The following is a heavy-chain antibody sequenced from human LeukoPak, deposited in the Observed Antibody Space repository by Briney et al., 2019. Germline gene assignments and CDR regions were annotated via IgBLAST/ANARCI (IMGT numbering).Heavy chain of an antibody. D-gene: IGHD3-9*01. CDR3: ARGESVLTGYYRYNWFDP. V-gene: IGHV4-34*01. CDR2: INHSGST. J-gene: IGHJ5*02. Sequence: PSETLSLTCAVYGGSFSGYYWSWIRQPPGKGLEWIGEINHSGSTNYNPSLKSRVTISVDTSKNQFSLKLSSVTAADTAVYYCARGESVLTGYYRYNWFDPWGQGTLVTVSS. CDR1: GGSFSGYY.